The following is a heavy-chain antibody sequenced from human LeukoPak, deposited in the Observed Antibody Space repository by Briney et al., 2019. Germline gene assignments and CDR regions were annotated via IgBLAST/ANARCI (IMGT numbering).Heavy chain of an antibody. J-gene: IGHJ6*03. CDR1: GFTFSSYA. D-gene: IGHD6-19*01. CDR2: ISSSSNYI. Sequence: GGSLRLSCAASGFTFSSYAMSWVRQAPGKGLEWVSSISSSSNYIYYADSVKGRFTISRDNAKNSLYLQMNSLRAEDTAVYYCARVIGVAGIYYCYFLDIWGKGTTVTVSS. V-gene: IGHV3-21*01. CDR3: ARVIGVAGIYYCYFLDI.